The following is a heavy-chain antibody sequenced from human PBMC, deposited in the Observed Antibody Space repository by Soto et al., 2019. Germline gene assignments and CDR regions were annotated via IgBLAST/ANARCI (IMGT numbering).Heavy chain of an antibody. V-gene: IGHV3-23*01. CDR1: GFTFRNYA. CDR3: VSFQALSEY. CDR2: ISGNGGST. J-gene: IGHJ4*02. Sequence: EVQLSESGGGFVQPGGSLRLSCVASGFTFRNYAMSWVRQAPGKGLEWVSIISGNGGSTYYACSVKGRFTVSRNKSKNTLFLQLNSLRVKDTAVYFCVSFQALSEYLGQGTLVTVSS.